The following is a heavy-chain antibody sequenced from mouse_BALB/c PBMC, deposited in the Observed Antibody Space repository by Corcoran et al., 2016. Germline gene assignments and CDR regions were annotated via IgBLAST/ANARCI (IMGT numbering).Heavy chain of an antibody. D-gene: IGHD1-1*01. CDR3: ARNYYGSSFDY. V-gene: IGHV1-26*01. CDR2: INPYNGAT. J-gene: IGHJ2*01. Sequence: EVQLQQSGPELVKPGASVKISCKASGYSFTGYYMHWVKQRHVKSLEWIGRINPYNGATSYNQNFKDKASLTVAKSSSTAYMELHSLTSEDSAVYYCARNYYGSSFDYWGQGNTLTVSS. CDR1: GYSFTGYY.